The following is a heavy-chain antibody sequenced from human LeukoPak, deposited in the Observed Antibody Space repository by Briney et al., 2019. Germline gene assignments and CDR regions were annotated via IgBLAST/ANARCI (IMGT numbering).Heavy chain of an antibody. CDR1: GFTFSSYS. CDR2: IKSKTDGGTA. V-gene: IGHV3-15*01. CDR3: TTMPLDYDILTGYYTTSFDY. Sequence: PGGSLRLSCAASGFTFSSYSMNWVRQAPGKGLEWVGRIKSKTDGGTADYAAPVKGRFTISRDDSENTLYLQMNSLKTEDTAVYYCTTMPLDYDILTGYYTTSFDYWGQGTLVTVSS. D-gene: IGHD3-9*01. J-gene: IGHJ4*02.